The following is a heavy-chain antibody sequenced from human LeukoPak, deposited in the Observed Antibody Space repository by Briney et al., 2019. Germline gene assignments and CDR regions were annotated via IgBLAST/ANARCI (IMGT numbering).Heavy chain of an antibody. Sequence: ASVKVSCKASGYTFTSYYMHWVRQAPGQGLEWMGIINPSGGSTSYAQKFQGRVTMTRDMSTSTVYMELSSLRSEDTAVYYCARDLGYYDSSGYYFIDNDAFDIWGQGTMVTVSS. J-gene: IGHJ3*02. CDR1: GYTFTSYY. V-gene: IGHV1-46*01. CDR2: INPSGGST. CDR3: ARDLGYYDSSGYYFIDNDAFDI. D-gene: IGHD3-22*01.